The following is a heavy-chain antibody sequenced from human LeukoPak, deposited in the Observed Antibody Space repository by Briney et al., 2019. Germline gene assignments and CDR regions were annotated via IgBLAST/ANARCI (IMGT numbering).Heavy chain of an antibody. J-gene: IGHJ4*02. V-gene: IGHV7-4-1*02. CDR1: GYTFSSYA. CDR2: INTNTGNP. CDR3: ARSNNDGDYLGVGFDY. D-gene: IGHD4-17*01. Sequence: ASVKVSCKASGYTFSSYAMNWVRQAPGQGREWMGWINTNTGNPTYAQGFTGRFVFSLDTSVSTAYLQISSLQAEDTAVYYCARSNNDGDYLGVGFDYWGQGTLVTVSS.